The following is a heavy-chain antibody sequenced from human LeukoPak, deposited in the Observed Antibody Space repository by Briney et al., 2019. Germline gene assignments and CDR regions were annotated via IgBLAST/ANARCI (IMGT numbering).Heavy chain of an antibody. Sequence: GGSLRLSCAASGFTFSSYWMSWVRQAPGKGLEWVANIKQDGSEKYYVDSVKGRFTISRDNAKNSLYLQMNSLRAEDTAVYYCASSGDGSGSYYNTFGWFDPWGQGTLVTVSS. J-gene: IGHJ5*02. CDR3: ASSGDGSGSYYNTFGWFDP. CDR2: IKQDGSEK. CDR1: GFTFSSYW. V-gene: IGHV3-7*03. D-gene: IGHD3-10*01.